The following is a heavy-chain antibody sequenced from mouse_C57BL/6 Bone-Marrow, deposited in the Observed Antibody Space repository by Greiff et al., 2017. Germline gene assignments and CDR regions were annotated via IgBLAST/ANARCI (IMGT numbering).Heavy chain of an antibody. J-gene: IGHJ1*03. CDR1: GFTFSNYW. D-gene: IGHD1-1*01. CDR2: IRLKSDNYAT. V-gene: IGHV6-3*01. CDR3: TSITTVVATPWGFDV. Sequence: EVKLMESGGGLVQPGGSMKLSCVASGFTFSNYWMNWVRQSPEKGLEWVAQIRLKSDNYATHYAESVKGRFTISRDDSKSSVYLQMNNLRAEDTGIYYCTSITTVVATPWGFDVWGTGTTVTVSS.